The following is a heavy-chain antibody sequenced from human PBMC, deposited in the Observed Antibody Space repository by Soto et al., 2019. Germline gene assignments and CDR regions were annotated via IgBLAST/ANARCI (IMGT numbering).Heavy chain of an antibody. CDR2: INPNSGGT. Sequence: ASVKVSCKSSGHTFTGYYMHWVRQAPGQGLEWMGWINPNSGGTNYAQKFQGWVTMTRDTSISTAYMELSRLRSDDTAVYYCARGDYYDSSGYYSIGAFDIWGQGTMVTVSS. J-gene: IGHJ3*02. V-gene: IGHV1-2*04. CDR3: ARGDYYDSSGYYSIGAFDI. CDR1: GHTFTGYY. D-gene: IGHD3-22*01.